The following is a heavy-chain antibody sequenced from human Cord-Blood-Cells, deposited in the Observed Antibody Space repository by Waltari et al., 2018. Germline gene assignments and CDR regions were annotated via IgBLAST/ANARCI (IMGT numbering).Heavy chain of an antibody. CDR2: INHSGST. CDR3: ARESGSYAFDI. V-gene: IGHV4-34*01. J-gene: IGHJ3*02. CDR1: GGSFRGYY. D-gene: IGHD1-26*01. Sequence: QVQLQQWGAGLLKPSETLSLTCAVYGGSFRGYYWSWIRQPPGKGLEWMGEINHSGSTNYNPSLKSRVTISVDTSKNQFSLKLSSVTAADTAVYYCARESGSYAFDIWGQGTMVTVSS.